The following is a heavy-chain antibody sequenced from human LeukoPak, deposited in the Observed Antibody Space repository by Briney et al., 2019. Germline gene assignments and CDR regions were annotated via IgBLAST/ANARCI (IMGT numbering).Heavy chain of an antibody. CDR1: GFTLSSYA. J-gene: IGHJ4*02. V-gene: IGHV3-21*01. Sequence: GGSLRLSCAASGFTLSSYAMSWVRQGPGKGLEWVSAISVSGNTYHADSVKGRFTISRDNAKNSLHLQMNSLRAEDTAVYYCARGYSSSWYLDWGQGTLVTVSS. CDR3: ARGYSSSWYLD. CDR2: ISVSGNT. D-gene: IGHD6-13*01.